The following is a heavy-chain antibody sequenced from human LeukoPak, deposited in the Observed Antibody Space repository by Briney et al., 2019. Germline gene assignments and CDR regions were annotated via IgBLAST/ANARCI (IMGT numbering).Heavy chain of an antibody. CDR2: INHSGTT. Sequence: SETLSLTCAVYGESFSSYYLSWIRQPPGKGLEWIGEINHSGTTTYNPSLKSRVTISVDTSKNQFSLKLNSVTAADTAVYYCARSPTTVTRSLDYWGQGTLVTVSS. CDR1: GESFSSYY. D-gene: IGHD4-17*01. J-gene: IGHJ4*02. V-gene: IGHV4-34*01. CDR3: ARSPTTVTRSLDY.